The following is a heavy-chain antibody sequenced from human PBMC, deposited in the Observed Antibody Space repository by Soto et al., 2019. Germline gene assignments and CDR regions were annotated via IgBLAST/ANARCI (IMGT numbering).Heavy chain of an antibody. CDR2: IYYSGGT. J-gene: IGHJ4*02. CDR1: GGSISSGYF. Sequence: QLQESGPGLVKPSQTLSLTCTVSGGSISSGYFWSWIRQHPGKGLEWIGNIYYSGGTYYSPSLAGRVAILVDTSKRQFTLRVNSVTAADTAIYYCARFAKEENPRLQSWYAFDIWGQGTLVTVSS. V-gene: IGHV4-31*03. D-gene: IGHD6-13*01. CDR3: ARFAKEENPRLQSWYAFDI.